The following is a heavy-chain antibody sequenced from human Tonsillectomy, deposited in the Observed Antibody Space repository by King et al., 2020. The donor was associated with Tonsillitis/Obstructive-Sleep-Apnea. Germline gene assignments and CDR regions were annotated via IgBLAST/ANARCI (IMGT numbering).Heavy chain of an antibody. CDR3: TTDTIYCRSASCYITDAFDI. D-gene: IGHD2-2*02. CDR2: IKSKTDGGTT. J-gene: IGHJ3*02. Sequence: VQLVESGGGLVKPGGSLRLSCAASGFTFSNAWMSWVRQAPGKGLEWVGRIKSKTDGGTTDYAAPVKGRFTNSRDDSKNTLYLQMNSLKTEDTAVYYCTTDTIYCRSASCYITDAFDIWGPGTMVTVSS. CDR1: GFTFSNAW. V-gene: IGHV3-15*01.